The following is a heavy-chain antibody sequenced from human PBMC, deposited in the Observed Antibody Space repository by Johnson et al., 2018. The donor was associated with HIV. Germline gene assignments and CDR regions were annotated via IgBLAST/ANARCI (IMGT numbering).Heavy chain of an antibody. J-gene: IGHJ3*02. CDR3: ARRQPTRDLFALDDGFDI. CDR1: GLTFSAYA. CDR2: ISDDESKT. D-gene: IGHD2-21*02. Sequence: QVQLVESGGGVVQPERSLRLSCAASGLTFSAYAMHWVRQAPGKGLEWVAAISDDESKTYYTDSMKGRFTISRDNSKNTLYLQMISLRAEDTAMYYCARRQPTRDLFALDDGFDIWGQGTMVTVS. V-gene: IGHV3-30*10.